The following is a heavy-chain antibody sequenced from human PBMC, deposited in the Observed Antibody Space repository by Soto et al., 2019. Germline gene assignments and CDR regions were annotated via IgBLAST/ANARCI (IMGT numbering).Heavy chain of an antibody. Sequence: QVQLVESGGGVVQPGRSLRLSCAASGFTFSSYGMHWVRQAPGKGLEWVAVISYDGSNKYYADSVKGRFTISRDNSKNTLYLQMNSLRAEDTAVYYCAPGSGVYGMDVWGQGTTVTVSS. D-gene: IGHD3-3*01. CDR3: APGSGVYGMDV. CDR1: GFTFSSYG. CDR2: ISYDGSNK. V-gene: IGHV3-30*03. J-gene: IGHJ6*02.